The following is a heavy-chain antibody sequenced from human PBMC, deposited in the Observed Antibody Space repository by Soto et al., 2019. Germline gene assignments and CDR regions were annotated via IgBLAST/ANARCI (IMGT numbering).Heavy chain of an antibody. CDR3: ARGVVPAKDLDY. CDR1: GGSFSGYY. CDR2: INHSGST. V-gene: IGHV4-34*01. J-gene: IGHJ4*02. D-gene: IGHD2-2*01. Sequence: SETLSLTCAVYGGSFSGYYWSWILQPPGKGLEWIGEINHSGSTNYNPSLKSRVTISVDTSKNQFSLKLSSVTAADTAVYYCARGVVPAKDLDYWGQGTLVTVSS.